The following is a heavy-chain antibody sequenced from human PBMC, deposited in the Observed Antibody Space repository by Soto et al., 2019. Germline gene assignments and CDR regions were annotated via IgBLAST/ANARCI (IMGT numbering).Heavy chain of an antibody. CDR1: GFTFTNYD. CDR3: AKVFCSGGSCPTYYSYMDV. Sequence: EVQLLESGGGLVQPGGSLTLSCAASGFTFTNYDMRWVRQPPGKGLEWVSVIRSRGGSTNYAGSVKGRFTVSRDNSKNTLYVQMNGLRAEDTAVYYCAKVFCSGGSCPTYYSYMDVWGKGTTVSVSS. V-gene: IGHV3-23*01. J-gene: IGHJ6*03. CDR2: IRSRGGST. D-gene: IGHD2-15*01.